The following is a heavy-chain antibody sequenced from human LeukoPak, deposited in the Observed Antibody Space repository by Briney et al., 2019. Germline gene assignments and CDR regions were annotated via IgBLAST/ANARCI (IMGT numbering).Heavy chain of an antibody. J-gene: IGHJ3*02. CDR3: ARGTSGSHKAFDI. CDR2: IYTSGST. CDR1: VGSICSGSYY. D-gene: IGHD1-26*01. Sequence: SQTLSLTCAVSVGSICSGSYYGSWIRQPAGKGLEWIGRIYTSGSTHYKPPLPSQATISVDTSKNQNTLKLTSVTAADTAVYYCARGTSGSHKAFDIWGQGTMVTVSS. V-gene: IGHV4-61*02.